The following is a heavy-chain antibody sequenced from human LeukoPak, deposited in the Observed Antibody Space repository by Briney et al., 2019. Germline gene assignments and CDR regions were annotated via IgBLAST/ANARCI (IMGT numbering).Heavy chain of an antibody. V-gene: IGHV6-1*01. CDR2: TYYRSKWYS. J-gene: IGHJ5*02. CDR1: GDRFSSNSAT. D-gene: IGHD5-24*01. Sequence: SQTLSLTCAISGDRFSSNSATWNWIRHSPSRGLESLGRTYYRSKWYSDYAVSVKSRITIKADTSKNQFSLQLNSVTPEDTAVYYCTRGWNWFDPWGQGTLVTVSS. CDR3: TRGWNWFDP.